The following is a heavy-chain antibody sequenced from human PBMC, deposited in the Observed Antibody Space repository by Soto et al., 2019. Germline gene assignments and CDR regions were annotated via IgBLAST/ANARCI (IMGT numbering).Heavy chain of an antibody. CDR2: IWYDGSNK. CDR3: ARAREIAVAWGVYGMDV. J-gene: IGHJ6*02. Sequence: AGGSLRLSCAASGFTFSSYGMHWVRQAPGKGLEWVAVIWYDGSNKYYADSVKGRFTISRDNSKNTLYLQMNSLRAEDTAVYYCARAREIAVAWGVYGMDVWGQGTTVTVSS. CDR1: GFTFSSYG. V-gene: IGHV3-33*01. D-gene: IGHD6-19*01.